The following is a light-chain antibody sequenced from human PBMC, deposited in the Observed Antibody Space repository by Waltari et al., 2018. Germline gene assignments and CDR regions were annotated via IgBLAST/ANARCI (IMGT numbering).Light chain of an antibody. CDR1: SSNTGAGFD. CDR3: QSYDSSLSGVV. Sequence: QSVLTQPPSVSGAPGQRVTISCAGSSSNTGAGFDVHWYQQLPGTAPKLLIYGNTKQPSGVPDRFSGSQSGTSASLAITGLQAEDEADYYCQSYDSSLSGVVFGGGTKLTVL. CDR2: GNT. V-gene: IGLV1-40*01. J-gene: IGLJ2*01.